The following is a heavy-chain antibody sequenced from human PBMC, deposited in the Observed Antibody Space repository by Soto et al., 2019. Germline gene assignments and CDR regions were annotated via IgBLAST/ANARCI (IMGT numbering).Heavy chain of an antibody. Sequence: GGSLRLSCTASGFTFGDYAMSWVRQAPGKGLEWVGFIRSKAYGGTTEYAASVKGRFTISRDDSKSIAYLQMNSLKTEDTAVYYCARDASYYSLWSGYYPSRNGMDVWGQGTTVTVSS. J-gene: IGHJ6*02. V-gene: IGHV3-49*04. D-gene: IGHD3-3*01. CDR3: ARDASYYSLWSGYYPSRNGMDV. CDR1: GFTFGDYA. CDR2: IRSKAYGGTT.